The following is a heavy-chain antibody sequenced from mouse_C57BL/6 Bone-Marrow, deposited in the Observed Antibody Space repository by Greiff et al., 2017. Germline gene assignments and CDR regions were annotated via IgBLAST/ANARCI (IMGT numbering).Heavy chain of an antibody. V-gene: IGHV14-4*01. Sequence: VQLQQSGAELVRPGASVKLSCTASGFNIKDDYMHWVKQRPEQGLEWIGWIDPENGDTEYASKFQGKATITADTSSNTAYLQLSSLTSEDTAVYYCTLRLASYYYAMDYWGQGTSVTVSS. CDR1: GFNIKDDY. J-gene: IGHJ4*01. CDR3: TLRLASYYYAMDY. CDR2: IDPENGDT. D-gene: IGHD3-2*02.